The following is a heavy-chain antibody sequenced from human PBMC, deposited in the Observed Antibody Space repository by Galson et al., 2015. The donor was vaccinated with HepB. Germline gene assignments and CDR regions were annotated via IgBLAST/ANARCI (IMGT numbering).Heavy chain of an antibody. J-gene: IGHJ4*02. CDR2: IKRDGTET. V-gene: IGHV3-7*03. CDR3: ARGGGLESGSSYYFDY. D-gene: IGHD1-26*01. CDR1: GFPFSNYW. Sequence: SLRLSCAASGFPFSNYWMTWVRQAPGKGLEWVANIKRDGTETYYVDSVKGRFSISRDNAKNSLYLQMNSLRAEDTAVYYCARGGGLESGSSYYFDYWGQGTLFTVSS.